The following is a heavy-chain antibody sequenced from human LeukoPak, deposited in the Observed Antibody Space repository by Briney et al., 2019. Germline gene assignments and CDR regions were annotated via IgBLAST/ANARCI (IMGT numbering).Heavy chain of an antibody. CDR2: INHSGST. J-gene: IGHJ3*02. CDR1: GGSFSGYY. CDR3: ASLWPYQLSAFDI. V-gene: IGHV4-34*01. Sequence: SETLSPTCAVYGGSFSGYYWSWIRQPPGKGLEWIGEINHSGSTNYNPSLKSRVTISVDTSKNQFSLKLSSVTAADTAVYYCASLWPYQLSAFDIWGQGTMVTVSS. D-gene: IGHD2-2*01.